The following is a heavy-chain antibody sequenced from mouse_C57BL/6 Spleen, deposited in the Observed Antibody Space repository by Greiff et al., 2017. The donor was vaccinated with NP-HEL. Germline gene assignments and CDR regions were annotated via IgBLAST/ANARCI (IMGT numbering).Heavy chain of an antibody. CDR1: GFSLTSYA. CDR3: ATNYGSSRYYAMDY. CDR2: IWTGGGT. Sequence: VKLQESGPGLVAPSQSLSITCTVSGFSLTSYAISWVRQPPGKGLEWLGVIWTGGGTNYNSALKSRLSISKDNSKSQVFLKMNSLQTDDTARYYCATNYGSSRYYAMDYWGQGTSVTVSS. V-gene: IGHV2-9-1*01. D-gene: IGHD1-1*01. J-gene: IGHJ4*01.